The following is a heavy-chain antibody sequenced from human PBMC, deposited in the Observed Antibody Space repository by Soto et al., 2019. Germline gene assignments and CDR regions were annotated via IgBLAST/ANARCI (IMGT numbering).Heavy chain of an antibody. CDR2: MNPNSGNT. CDR3: ARSEENTPIIPDAFDI. Sequence: ASVKVSCKASGYTFTSYDINWVRQATGQGLEWMGWMNPNSGNTGYAQKFQGRVTMTRNTSISTAYMELSSLRSEDTAVYYCARSEENTPIIPDAFDIWGQGTMVTV. CDR1: GYTFTSYD. J-gene: IGHJ3*02. V-gene: IGHV1-8*01. D-gene: IGHD5-18*01.